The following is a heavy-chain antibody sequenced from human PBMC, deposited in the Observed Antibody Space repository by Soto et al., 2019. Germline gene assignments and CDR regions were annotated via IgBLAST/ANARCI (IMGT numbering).Heavy chain of an antibody. J-gene: IGHJ6*02. CDR1: GCH. Sequence: GCHCTFIKKHPGKGLEWIGYNYYSGITYYNPSLKSRVTISLDTSKNQFSLKLSSVTAADTAVYYCARGSSIAGLYYGMDVWGQGTTVTVSS. D-gene: IGHD6-6*01. V-gene: IGHV4-31*02. CDR2: NYYSGIT. CDR3: ARGSSIAGLYYGMDV.